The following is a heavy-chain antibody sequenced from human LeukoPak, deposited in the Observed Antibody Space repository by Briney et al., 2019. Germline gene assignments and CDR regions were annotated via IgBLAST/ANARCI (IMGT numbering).Heavy chain of an antibody. D-gene: IGHD3/OR15-3a*01. CDR2: ISDSGGRT. CDR1: GLTFDIYS. V-gene: IGHV3-23*01. Sequence: PGGSLRLSCEASGLTFDIYSMSWVRQAPGKGLEWVAGISDSGGRTNYADSVKGRFTISRDNPKNTLYLQMNSLRAEDTAVYFCAKRGVVVRVFLVGFHKEAYYFESWAREPWSPSPQ. J-gene: IGHJ4*02. CDR3: AKRGVVVRVFLVGFHKEAYYFES.